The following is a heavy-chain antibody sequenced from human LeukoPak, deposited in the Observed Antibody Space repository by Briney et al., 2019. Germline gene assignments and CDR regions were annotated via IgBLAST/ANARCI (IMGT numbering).Heavy chain of an antibody. V-gene: IGHV3-7*01. CDR2: IKQDGSEK. J-gene: IGHJ6*03. CDR1: GFTFSSYW. Sequence: AGGSLRLSCAASGFTFSSYWMSWVRQAPGKGLGWVANIKQDGSEKYYVDSVKGRFTISRDNAKNSLYLQMNSLRAEDTAVYYCARELIYDSSGYYSPYYYYMDVWGKGTTVTVSS. D-gene: IGHD3-22*01. CDR3: ARELIYDSSGYYSPYYYYMDV.